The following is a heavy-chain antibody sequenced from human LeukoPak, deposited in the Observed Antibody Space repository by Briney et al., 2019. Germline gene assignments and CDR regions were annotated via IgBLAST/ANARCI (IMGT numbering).Heavy chain of an antibody. CDR1: GFTFSSYS. D-gene: IGHD3-22*01. V-gene: IGHV3-21*01. Sequence: PGGSLRLSCAASGFTFSSYSMNWVRQAPGKGLEWVSSISSSSSYIYYADSVKGRFTISRDNAKNSLYLQMNSLRAEDTAVYYCAAMELKSITMISGAEADDAFDIWGQGTMVTVSS. J-gene: IGHJ3*02. CDR3: AAMELKSITMISGAEADDAFDI. CDR2: ISSSSSYI.